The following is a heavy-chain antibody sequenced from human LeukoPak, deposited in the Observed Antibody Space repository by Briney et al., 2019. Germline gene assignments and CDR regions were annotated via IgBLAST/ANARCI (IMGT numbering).Heavy chain of an antibody. D-gene: IGHD5-18*01. J-gene: IGHJ5*02. CDR3: ARGGTAMATSWFDP. Sequence: SETLSLTCTVSGGSISSYYWSWIRQPPGKGLEWFGYIYYSGSTNYNPSLKSRVTISVDTSKNQFSLKLSSVTAADTAVYYCARGGTAMATSWFDPWGQGTLVTVSS. CDR2: IYYSGST. CDR1: GGSISSYY. V-gene: IGHV4-59*01.